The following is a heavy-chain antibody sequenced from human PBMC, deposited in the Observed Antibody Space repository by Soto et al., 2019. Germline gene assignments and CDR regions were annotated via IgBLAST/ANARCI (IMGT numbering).Heavy chain of an antibody. CDR1: GWSFSGYY. J-gene: IGHJ4*02. CDR2: INHSGST. CDR3: ARTTGIAVFFDF. V-gene: IGHV4-34*01. D-gene: IGHD6-19*01. Sequence: SETLSLTCAVYGWSFSGYYWTWIRQPPGTGLEWIGEINHSGSTNYNPSLKSRVTISVDTSKNQFSLKLTSVTAADTAVYYCARTTGIAVFFDFWGQGALVTVS.